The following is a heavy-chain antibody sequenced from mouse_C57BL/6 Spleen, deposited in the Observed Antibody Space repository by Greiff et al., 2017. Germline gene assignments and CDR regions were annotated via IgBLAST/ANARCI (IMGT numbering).Heavy chain of an antibody. CDR1: GYTFTGYW. J-gene: IGHJ1*03. Sequence: VQLQQSGAELMKPGASVKLSCKATGYTFTGYWIEWVKQRPGHGLEWIGEILPGSGSTNYNEKFKGKATFTADTSSNTAYMQLSSLTTEDSAIYYCARAPITTVVATDWYFDVWGTGTTVTVSS. D-gene: IGHD1-1*01. CDR2: ILPGSGST. V-gene: IGHV1-9*01. CDR3: ARAPITTVVATDWYFDV.